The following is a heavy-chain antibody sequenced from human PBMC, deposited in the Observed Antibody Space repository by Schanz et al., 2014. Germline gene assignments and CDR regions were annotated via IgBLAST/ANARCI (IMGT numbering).Heavy chain of an antibody. V-gene: IGHV3-9*01. D-gene: IGHD1-1*01. CDR1: GFTFDKYA. Sequence: EVQLVESGGGLVQPGKSLRLSCAASGFTFDKYAMHWVRQAPGKGLEWVSVISWNSGTIGYADSVKGRFTIPRDNSKNTLYLQMDSLRAEDTAVYFCAKKVPAYNPFDSWGQGTLVTVSS. CDR3: AKKVPAYNPFDS. J-gene: IGHJ4*02. CDR2: ISWNSGTI.